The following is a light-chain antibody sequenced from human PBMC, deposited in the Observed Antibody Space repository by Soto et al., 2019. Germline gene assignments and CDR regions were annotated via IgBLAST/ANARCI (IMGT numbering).Light chain of an antibody. CDR1: KSNIGSNY. Sequence: QSVLTQPPSASGTPGQRVTITCSASKSNIGSNYVYWYQQLPGTAPKILIYRNNERPPAVPDRFSASKSGTSASLAISGLRSEDEADYYCAAWDDSLSGRGVFGGGTKLTVL. CDR2: RNN. V-gene: IGLV1-47*01. CDR3: AAWDDSLSGRGV. J-gene: IGLJ3*02.